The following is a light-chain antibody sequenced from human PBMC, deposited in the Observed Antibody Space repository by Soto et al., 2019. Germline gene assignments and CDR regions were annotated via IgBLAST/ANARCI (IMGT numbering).Light chain of an antibody. J-gene: IGKJ1*01. CDR2: KAS. CDR1: QSISTW. Sequence: DIQMTQSPSTLSASVGDRVTITCRASQSISTWLAWYQQKPGKAPKLLIYKASSLAGGVPTRFSGSGSGTEFTLTSSSLQPDYSAYYYCQQYLNRWTFGQGTKVEIK. CDR3: QQYLNRWT. V-gene: IGKV1-5*03.